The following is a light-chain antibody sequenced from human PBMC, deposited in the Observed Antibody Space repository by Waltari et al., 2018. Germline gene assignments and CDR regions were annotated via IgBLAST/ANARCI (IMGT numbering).Light chain of an antibody. J-gene: IGKJ2*01. Sequence: IVMTQFPDSLAVSLGETATINCRSSQSLFYTSNHKDYLGWYQQKPGLPPTLLIYWASTRESGVPDRFSGSGSVTDFTLTISSLQAEDVAVYYCLQYFDASRTFGQGTKLEIK. CDR1: QSLFYTSNHKDY. CDR2: WAS. V-gene: IGKV4-1*01. CDR3: LQYFDASRT.